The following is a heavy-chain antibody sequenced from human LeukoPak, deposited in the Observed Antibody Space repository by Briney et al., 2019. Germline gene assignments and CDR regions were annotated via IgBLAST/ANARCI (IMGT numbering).Heavy chain of an antibody. CDR2: ISAYNGNT. CDR3: ARAPFWGYCSSTGCLPDY. CDR1: GYTFISYG. V-gene: IGHV1-18*01. D-gene: IGHD2-2*01. J-gene: IGHJ4*02. Sequence: GASVKVSCKASGYTFISYGISWVRQAPGQGLEWMGWISAYNGNTNYAQKLQGRVTMTTDTSTSTAYMELRSLRSDDTAVYYCARAPFWGYCSSTGCLPDYWGQGTLVTVSS.